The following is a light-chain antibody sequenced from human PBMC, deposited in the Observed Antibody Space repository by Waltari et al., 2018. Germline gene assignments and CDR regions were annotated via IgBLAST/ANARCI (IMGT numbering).Light chain of an antibody. CDR3: QSYDNSLSGNVV. V-gene: IGLV1-40*01. CDR1: SSNIGAGYD. CDR2: GNS. Sequence: QSVLTQPPSVSGAPGQRVPISCTGSSSNIGAGYDVHWYQQLPGTAPKLLIYGNSNRPSGVPDRFSGSKSGTSASLAITGLQAEDEADYYCQSYDNSLSGNVVFGGGTKLTVL. J-gene: IGLJ2*01.